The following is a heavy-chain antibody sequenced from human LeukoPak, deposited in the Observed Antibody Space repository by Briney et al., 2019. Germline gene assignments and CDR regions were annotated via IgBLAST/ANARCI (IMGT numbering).Heavy chain of an antibody. V-gene: IGHV1-18*01. D-gene: IGHD3-16*02. CDR3: ARESFPLSPYDYVWGSYRTNYYFDY. J-gene: IGHJ4*02. CDR1: GYTFTSYG. CDR2: ISAYNGNT. Sequence: GASVKVSCKASGYTFTSYGISWVRQAPGQGLEWMGWISAYNGNTNYAQKLQGRVTMTTDTSPSTAYMELRSLRSDDTAVYYCARESFPLSPYDYVWGSYRTNYYFDYWGQGTLVTVSS.